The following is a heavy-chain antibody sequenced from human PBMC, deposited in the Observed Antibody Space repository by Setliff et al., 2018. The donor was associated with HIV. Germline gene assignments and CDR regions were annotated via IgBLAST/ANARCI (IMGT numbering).Heavy chain of an antibody. Sequence: SETLSLTCTVSDGSFSSDYWTWIRQTPGTGLEWIGYIYYSGSTKYNPSLTSRVTISVDTSKNHLSLKLTSVTAADTAVYYCARAEMATIVAFDIWGQGTMVTVSS. D-gene: IGHD5-12*01. CDR2: IYYSGST. J-gene: IGHJ3*02. CDR3: ARAEMATIVAFDI. V-gene: IGHV4-59*01. CDR1: DGSFSSDY.